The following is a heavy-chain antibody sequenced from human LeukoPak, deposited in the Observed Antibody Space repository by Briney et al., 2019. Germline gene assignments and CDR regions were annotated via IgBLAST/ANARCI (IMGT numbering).Heavy chain of an antibody. V-gene: IGHV4-59*01. J-gene: IGHJ2*01. D-gene: IGHD6-13*01. Sequence: SETLSLTCTVSGGSISSYYWSWIRQPPGKGLEWIGYIYYSGSTNYNPSLKSRVTISVDTSKNQFSLKLSSVTAADTAVYYCARDSSYSSSWGDWHFDLWGRGTLVTVSS. CDR1: GGSISSYY. CDR3: ARDSSYSSSWGDWHFDL. CDR2: IYYSGST.